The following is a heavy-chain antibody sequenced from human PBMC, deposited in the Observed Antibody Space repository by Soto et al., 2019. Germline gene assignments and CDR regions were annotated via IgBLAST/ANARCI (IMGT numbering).Heavy chain of an antibody. CDR3: VRTSLVVAAATREDY. D-gene: IGHD2-15*01. V-gene: IGHV3-74*01. CDR1: GFTFSSYW. Sequence: EVQLVESGGGLIKPGGSLRLSCAASGFTFSSYWMHWVRQAPGKGLEWVSRINSDGSSTSYAVSVKGRFTISRDNAKNTLYQQMNSRRAEDTSVYYCVRTSLVVAAATREDYWGQGTLVTVSS. CDR2: INSDGSST. J-gene: IGHJ4*02.